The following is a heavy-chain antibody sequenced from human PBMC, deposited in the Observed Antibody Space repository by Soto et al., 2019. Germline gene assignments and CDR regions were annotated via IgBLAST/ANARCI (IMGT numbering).Heavy chain of an antibody. CDR1: GFTFSSYG. CDR3: ASWSAGPEPLDY. V-gene: IGHV3-33*01. J-gene: IGHJ4*02. CDR2: IWYDGSNK. Sequence: GGSLRLSCAASGFTFSSYGMHWVRQAPGKGLEWVAVIWYDGSNKYYADSVKGRFTISRDNSKNTLYLQMNSLRAEDTAVYYCASWSAGPEPLDYWGQGTLVTVSS. D-gene: IGHD3-10*01.